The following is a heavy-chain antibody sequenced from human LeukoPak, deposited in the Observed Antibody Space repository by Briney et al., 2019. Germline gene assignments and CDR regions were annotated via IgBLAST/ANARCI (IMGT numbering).Heavy chain of an antibody. J-gene: IGHJ4*02. Sequence: PGGSLRLSCAASGFTFSDFPMIWVRQTPGKGLEWLAYISGSGSDIYYADSVKGRFTISRDNAKNSLYLQMNSLRAEDTAVYYCASDSYGSGSYLGGQKDYYFDYWGQGTLVTVSS. D-gene: IGHD3-10*01. CDR3: ASDSYGSGSYLGGQKDYYFDY. CDR1: GFTFSDFP. CDR2: ISGSGSDI. V-gene: IGHV3-11*04.